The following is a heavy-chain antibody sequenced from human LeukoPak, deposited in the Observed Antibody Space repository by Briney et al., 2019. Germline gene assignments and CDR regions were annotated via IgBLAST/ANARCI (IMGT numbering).Heavy chain of an antibody. J-gene: IGHJ4*02. Sequence: ASVKVSCKASGYTFTSYAMHWVRQAPGQRLEWMGWINAGNGNTKYSQKFQGRVTITRDTSASTAYMELSSLRSEDTAVYYCARDPAAAGIRGYFDYWGQGTLVTVSS. CDR1: GYTFTSYA. CDR2: INAGNGNT. V-gene: IGHV1-3*01. CDR3: ARDPAAAGIRGYFDY. D-gene: IGHD6-13*01.